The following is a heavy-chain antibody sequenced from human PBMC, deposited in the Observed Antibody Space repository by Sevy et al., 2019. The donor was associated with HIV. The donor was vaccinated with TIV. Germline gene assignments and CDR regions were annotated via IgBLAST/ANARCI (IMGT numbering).Heavy chain of an antibody. CDR2: ISNSGSDI. D-gene: IGHD4-17*01. J-gene: IGHJ4*02. Sequence: GGSLRLSCVASGFTFSSYEMNWVRQAPGKGLERVSYISNSGSDIHYSDSLRGRFTISRDNAKNSLFLQMNSLRAEDTAVYYCARDLPPSATTVAHFDYWCQGTLVTVSS. CDR3: ARDLPPSATTVAHFDY. V-gene: IGHV3-48*03. CDR1: GFTFSSYE.